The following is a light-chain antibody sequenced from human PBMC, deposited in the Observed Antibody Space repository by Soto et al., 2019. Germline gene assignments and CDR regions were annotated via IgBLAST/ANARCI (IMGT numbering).Light chain of an antibody. Sequence: DIQMTQSPSSLSASVGDRVSIPCRASQNINTYLNWYQQRPGKAPTLLIYAAFRLQSGVPSRFSASGSGTDFTLTICDLQPEDFATYYCQQSYIAPLTFGGGTKVDIK. V-gene: IGKV1-39*01. CDR2: AAF. CDR1: QNINTY. CDR3: QQSYIAPLT. J-gene: IGKJ4*01.